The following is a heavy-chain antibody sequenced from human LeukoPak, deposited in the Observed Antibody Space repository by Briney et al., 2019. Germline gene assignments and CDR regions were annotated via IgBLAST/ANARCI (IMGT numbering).Heavy chain of an antibody. CDR1: GGSFSGYY. V-gene: IGHV4-34*01. Sequence: PSETLSLTCAVYGGSFSGYYWSWIRQPPGKGLEWIGEINHSGSTNYNPSLKSRVTISVDTSKNQFSLKLSSVTAADTAVYYCARGRYYDFWSGYWSTYYYYMDVWGKGTTVTVSS. CDR2: INHSGST. CDR3: ARGRYYDFWSGYWSTYYYYMDV. D-gene: IGHD3-3*01. J-gene: IGHJ6*03.